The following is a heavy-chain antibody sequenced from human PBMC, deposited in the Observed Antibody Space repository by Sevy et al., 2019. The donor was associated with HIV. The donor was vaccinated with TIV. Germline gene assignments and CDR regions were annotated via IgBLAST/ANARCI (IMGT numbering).Heavy chain of an antibody. CDR2: ISYSGSTT. Sequence: GGSLRLSCEASGFTFNTYAMTWVRQAPGKGLEGVSVISYSGSTTHYEDSVKGRFTISRDNSNNTLYLQMNSLRAEDTAVYYCAKDRVSGSYYSGDFDYWGQGTLVTVSS. D-gene: IGHD3-10*01. J-gene: IGHJ4*02. V-gene: IGHV3-23*01. CDR1: GFTFNTYA. CDR3: AKDRVSGSYYSGDFDY.